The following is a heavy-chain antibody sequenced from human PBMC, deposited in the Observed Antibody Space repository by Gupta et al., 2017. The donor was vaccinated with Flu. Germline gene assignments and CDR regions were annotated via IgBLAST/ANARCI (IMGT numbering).Heavy chain of an antibody. J-gene: IGHJ4*02. CDR1: GGSFSGYY. V-gene: IGHV4-34*01. CDR3: ARGKVEMATICLDY. Sequence: QVQLQQWGAGLLKPSETLSLTCAVYGGSFSGYYWSWIRQPPGKGLEWIGEINHSGSTNYNPSLKRRVTIAVETSKSQFSLKLSSVTAADTAVYYCARGKVEMATICLDYWGQGTLVTVSS. D-gene: IGHD5-24*01. CDR2: INHSGST.